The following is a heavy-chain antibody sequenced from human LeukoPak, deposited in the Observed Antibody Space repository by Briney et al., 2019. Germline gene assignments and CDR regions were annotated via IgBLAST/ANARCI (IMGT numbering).Heavy chain of an antibody. CDR1: GFTFTTYW. Sequence: GGSLRLSCAASGFTFTTYWMSWVRQAPGKGLEWVSAISGSGGSTYYADSVKGRFTISRDNSKNTLYLQMNSLRAEDTAVYYCAKPPTTIETEFDYWGQGTLVTVSS. CDR2: ISGSGGST. D-gene: IGHD5-12*01. J-gene: IGHJ4*02. CDR3: AKPPTTIETEFDY. V-gene: IGHV3-23*01.